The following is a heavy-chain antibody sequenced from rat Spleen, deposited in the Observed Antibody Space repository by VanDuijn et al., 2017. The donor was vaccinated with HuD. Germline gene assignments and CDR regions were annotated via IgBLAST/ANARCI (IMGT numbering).Heavy chain of an antibody. CDR3: ARSVGYTYSFFDY. D-gene: IGHD1-4*01. J-gene: IGHJ2*01. V-gene: IGHV3-1*01. Sequence: EVQLQESGPGLVKPSQSVSLTCSVTGYSITSSYRWNWIRKFPGNKMEWIGHISYSGSTRYNPSLKSRISITRDTSKNQFFLQLNSVTTEDTATYYCARSVGYTYSFFDYWGQGVMVTVSS. CDR2: ISYSGST. CDR1: GYSITSSY.